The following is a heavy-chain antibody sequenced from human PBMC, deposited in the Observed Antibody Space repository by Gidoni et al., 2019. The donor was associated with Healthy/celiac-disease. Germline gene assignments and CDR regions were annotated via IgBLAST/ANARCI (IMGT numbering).Heavy chain of an antibody. Sequence: QVTLKEARPTVVKPTQTLPRPRPLPGFSPSTSGVGVGWIRQPPGKALEWLALIYWDDDKRYSPSLKSRLTITKDTSKNQVVLTMTNMDPVDTATYYCATADYYYYGMDVWGQGTTVTVSS. J-gene: IGHJ6*02. CDR3: ATADYYYYGMDV. CDR1: GFSPSTSGVG. V-gene: IGHV2-5*02. CDR2: IYWDDDK.